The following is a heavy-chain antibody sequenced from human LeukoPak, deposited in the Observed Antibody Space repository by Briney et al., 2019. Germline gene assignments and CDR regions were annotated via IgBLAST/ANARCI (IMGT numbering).Heavy chain of an antibody. J-gene: IGHJ4*02. CDR2: ISGSGGST. CDR1: GFTFSSYA. D-gene: IGHD2-15*01. V-gene: IGHV3-23*01. Sequence: GGSLRLSCAASGFTFSSYAMSWVRQAPGKGLEWVSAISGSGGSTYYADSVKGRFTISRDNSTNTLYLQMNSLRAEDTAVYYCAKGSSGGTRNYLDYWGQGTLVTVSS. CDR3: AKGSSGGTRNYLDY.